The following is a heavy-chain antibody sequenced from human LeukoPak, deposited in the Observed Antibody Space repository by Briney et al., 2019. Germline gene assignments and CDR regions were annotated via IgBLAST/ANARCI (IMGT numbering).Heavy chain of an antibody. V-gene: IGHV3-21*04. D-gene: IGHD3-10*01. CDR3: ARDLFYGSGSYSEVGPGY. CDR1: GFTFSSYS. CDR2: ISSSSSYI. J-gene: IGHJ4*02. Sequence: GGSLRLSCAASGFTFSSYSMNWVRQAPGKGLEWVSSISSSSSYIYYADSVKGRFTISRDNAKNSLYLQMNSLRAEDTALYYCARDLFYGSGSYSEVGPGYWGQGTLVTVSS.